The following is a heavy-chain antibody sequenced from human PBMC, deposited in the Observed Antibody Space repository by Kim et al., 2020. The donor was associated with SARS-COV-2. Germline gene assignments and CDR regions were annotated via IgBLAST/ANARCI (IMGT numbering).Heavy chain of an antibody. V-gene: IGHV3-23*01. Sequence: GGSLRLSCAASGFTFSSYAMSWVRQAPGKGLEWVSAISGSGSSTYYADSVKGRFTVSRDNSKNTLYLQMNSLRAEDTAVYYCAKDPPRYSSGWYGSRSCNPVVYFDYWGQGTLVTVSS. J-gene: IGHJ4*02. D-gene: IGHD6-19*01. CDR1: GFTFSSYA. CDR3: AKDPPRYSSGWYGSRSCNPVVYFDY. CDR2: ISGSGSST.